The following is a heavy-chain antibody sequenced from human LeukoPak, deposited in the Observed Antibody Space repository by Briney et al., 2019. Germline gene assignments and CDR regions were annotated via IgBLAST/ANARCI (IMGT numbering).Heavy chain of an antibody. J-gene: IGHJ6*02. CDR1: GGTFSSYA. V-gene: IGHV1-69*04. CDR2: IIPILGIA. D-gene: IGHD3-22*01. Sequence: ASVTVSCKASGGTFSSYATSWVRQAPGQGLEWMGRIIPILGIANYAQKFQGRVTITADKSTSTAYMELSSLRSEDTAVYYCARVRRYYYDSSGTPRRGYYYYGMDVWGQGTTVTVSS. CDR3: ARVRRYYYDSSGTPRRGYYYYGMDV.